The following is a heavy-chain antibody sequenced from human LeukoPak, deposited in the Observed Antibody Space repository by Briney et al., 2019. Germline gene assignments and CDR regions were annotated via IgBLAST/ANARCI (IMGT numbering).Heavy chain of an antibody. Sequence: PGGSLRLSYAASGFTFKNYAMSWVRQAPGKGLEWVSTISNSGAGTYYADSVKGRFTISRDNSKNTLYLQMNSLRAEDTAIHYCAKVPYSDYGSGRPPFMDVWGQGTTVAVSS. CDR3: AKVPYSDYGSGRPPFMDV. CDR1: GFTFKNYA. CDR2: ISNSGAGT. J-gene: IGHJ6*02. D-gene: IGHD3-10*01. V-gene: IGHV3-23*01.